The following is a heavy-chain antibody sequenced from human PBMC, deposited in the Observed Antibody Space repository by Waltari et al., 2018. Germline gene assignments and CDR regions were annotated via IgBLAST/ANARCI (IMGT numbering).Heavy chain of an antibody. D-gene: IGHD4-4*01. J-gene: IGHJ4*02. CDR2: IYSNSEST. CDR1: GGSINSGYYL. CDR3: ARLTYTNSL. Sequence: QVQLQESGPGVVKPSETLSLTCAVSGGSINSGYYLLTWVRQPPGKELEWIGGIYSNSESTNYNPSLKSRVTSSKDTSKNQFSLKLSSVTAADTAVYYCARLTYTNSLWGQGFLVTVSS. V-gene: IGHV4-61*01.